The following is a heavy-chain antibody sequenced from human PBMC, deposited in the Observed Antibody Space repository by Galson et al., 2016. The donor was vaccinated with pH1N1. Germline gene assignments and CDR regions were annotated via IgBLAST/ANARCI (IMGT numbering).Heavy chain of an antibody. CDR3: TGIWDTNGYESIRKSLDI. V-gene: IGHV1-46*01. D-gene: IGHD2-8*01. CDR1: GYTFITYY. J-gene: IGHJ3*02. CDR2: INPSGVST. Sequence: SVKVSCKASGYTFITYYIHWVRQAPGQGLEWLGIINPSGVSTTYAQKFQGRVTMTRDTSIDTAYMELNNLRSDDTAVDYFTGIWDTNGYESIRKSLDIWGQGTIVFVSS.